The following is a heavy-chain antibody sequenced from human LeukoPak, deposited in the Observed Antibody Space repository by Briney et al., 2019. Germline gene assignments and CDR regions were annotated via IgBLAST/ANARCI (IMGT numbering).Heavy chain of an antibody. CDR3: AGHRQWFGGPFDC. J-gene: IGHJ4*02. CDR2: ISGSGGST. CDR1: GFTFSSYA. Sequence: GGSLRLSCAASGFTFSSYAMSWVRQAPGKGLEWVSAISGSGGSTYYADSVKGRFTISRDNSKNTLYLQMNSLRAEDTAVYYCAGHRQWFGGPFDCWGQGTLVTVSS. V-gene: IGHV3-23*01. D-gene: IGHD3-10*01.